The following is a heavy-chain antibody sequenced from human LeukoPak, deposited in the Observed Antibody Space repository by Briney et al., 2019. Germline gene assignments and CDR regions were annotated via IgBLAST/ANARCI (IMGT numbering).Heavy chain of an antibody. V-gene: IGHV1-69*13. CDR3: ARVTGGRYCSTTSCYMRGWFDP. CDR1: GGTFSSYA. CDR2: IIPIFGTA. D-gene: IGHD2-2*02. J-gene: IGHJ5*02. Sequence: SVKVSCKASGGTFSSYAISWVRQAPGQGLEWMGGIIPIFGTANYAQKFQGRVTITADESTRTAYMELSSLRSEDTAVYYCARVTGGRYCSTTSCYMRGWFDPWGQGTLVTVSS.